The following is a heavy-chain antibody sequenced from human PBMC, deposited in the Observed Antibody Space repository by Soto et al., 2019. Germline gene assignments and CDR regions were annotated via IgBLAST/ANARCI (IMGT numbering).Heavy chain of an antibody. CDR3: AKDREWLVPPGYFDY. V-gene: IGHV3-23*01. J-gene: IGHJ4*02. Sequence: GGSLRLSCAASGFTFSSYAMSWVRQAPGKGLEWVSAISGSGGSTYYADSVKGRFTIPRDNSKNTLYLQMNSLRAEDTAVYYCAKDREWLVPPGYFDYWGQGTLVTVSS. CDR2: ISGSGGST. D-gene: IGHD6-19*01. CDR1: GFTFSSYA.